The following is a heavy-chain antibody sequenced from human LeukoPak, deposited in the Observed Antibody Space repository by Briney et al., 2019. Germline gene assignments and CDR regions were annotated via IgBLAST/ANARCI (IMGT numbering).Heavy chain of an antibody. CDR3: ARDASYYDFWSGYLTTDAFDI. V-gene: IGHV1-24*01. Sequence: ASVKVSCKVSGYTLTELSMHWVRQAPGKGLEWMGGFDPEDGETIYAQKFQGRVTMTTDTSTSTAYMELRSLRSDDTAVYYCARDASYYDFWSGYLTTDAFDIWGQGTMVTVSS. D-gene: IGHD3-3*01. J-gene: IGHJ3*02. CDR1: GYTLTELS. CDR2: FDPEDGET.